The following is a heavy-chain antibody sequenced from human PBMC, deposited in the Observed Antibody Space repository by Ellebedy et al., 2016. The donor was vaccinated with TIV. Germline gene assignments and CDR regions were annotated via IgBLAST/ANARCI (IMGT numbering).Heavy chain of an antibody. V-gene: IGHV3-48*04. D-gene: IGHD2-21*01. CDR1: GFTFSSYS. J-gene: IGHJ5*01. CDR3: ARASPSGGDWFYY. CDR2: INSDSSVI. Sequence: GGSLRLSCAASGFTFSSYSMTLVRQAPGNGLALVSFINSDSSVIYYSDSVKGRFTISRDNAWNSLFLQMNSLRAEDTAVYYCARASPSGGDWFYYWGQGTLVTVSS.